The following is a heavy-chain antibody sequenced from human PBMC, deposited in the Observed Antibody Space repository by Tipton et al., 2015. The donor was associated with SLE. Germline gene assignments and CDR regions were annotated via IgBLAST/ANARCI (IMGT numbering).Heavy chain of an antibody. J-gene: IGHJ4*02. CDR2: INHSGHT. CDR3: ASIMTKPY. V-gene: IGHV4-34*01. Sequence: TLSLTCAVYGGSFSGYYWTWIRQPPGKGLEWIAEINHSGHTDYKPSLKSRVTISSDTSKNQFSLKLSSVTAADTAVYYCASIMTKPYWGQGTLVTVSS. D-gene: IGHD3-16*01. CDR1: GGSFSGYY.